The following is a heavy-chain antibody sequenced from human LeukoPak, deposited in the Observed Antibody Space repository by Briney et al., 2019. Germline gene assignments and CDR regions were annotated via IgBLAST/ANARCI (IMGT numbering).Heavy chain of an antibody. CDR2: INPNSGGT. Sequence: GASVKVSCKASGYTFTSYGISWVRQAPGQGLEWMGWINPNSGGTNYAHKFQGRVTMTRDTSISTAYVELSRLRSDDTAVYYCARDGHFDYWGQGTLVTVSS. CDR3: ARDGHFDY. J-gene: IGHJ4*02. CDR1: GYTFTSYG. V-gene: IGHV1-2*02.